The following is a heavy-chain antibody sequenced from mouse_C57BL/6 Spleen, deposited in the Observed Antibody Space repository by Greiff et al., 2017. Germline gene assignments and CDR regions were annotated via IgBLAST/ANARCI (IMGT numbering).Heavy chain of an antibody. CDR2: IYPGSGST. V-gene: IGHV1-55*01. CDR3: ARRAAQATRGAMDY. J-gene: IGHJ4*01. CDR1: GYTFTSYW. D-gene: IGHD3-2*02. Sequence: QVKLQQPGAELVKPGASVKMSCKASGYTFTSYWITWVKQRPGQGLGWRGDIYPGSGSTNYTEKFKRKATLTVDTSSITAYMQLSSLPSEDSAVYYCARRAAQATRGAMDYWGQGTSVTVSS.